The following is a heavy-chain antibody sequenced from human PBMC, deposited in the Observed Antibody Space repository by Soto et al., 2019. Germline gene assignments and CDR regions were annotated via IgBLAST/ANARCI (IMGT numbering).Heavy chain of an antibody. CDR3: ARQPTYCSSTSCYGRSYNWFDP. J-gene: IGHJ5*02. CDR2: INPNSGGT. D-gene: IGHD2-2*01. Sequence: QVQLVQSGAEVKKPGASVKVSCKASGYTFTGYYMHWVRQAPGQGLEWMGWINPNSGGTNYAQKSQVWVTMTRDPSISTAYMELSRLRSDDTAVYYCARQPTYCSSTSCYGRSYNWFDPWGQGTLVTVSS. V-gene: IGHV1-2*04. CDR1: GYTFTGYY.